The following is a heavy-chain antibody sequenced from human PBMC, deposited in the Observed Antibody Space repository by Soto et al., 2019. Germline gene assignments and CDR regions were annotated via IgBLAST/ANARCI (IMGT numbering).Heavy chain of an antibody. D-gene: IGHD3-9*01. J-gene: IGHJ6*02. Sequence: QVQLRESGPGLVKPSQTLSLTCTVSGGSISSGDYFWSWIRQSPGKGLEWIGYISSIGSTYYNPSLKRRVSVSRDTSKNQFSLKLSSVTTTDTAVYYCARGLVIRPYYYHGMDVWGQGTTVTVSS. CDR2: ISSIGST. CDR1: GGSISSGDYF. V-gene: IGHV4-30-4*01. CDR3: ARGLVIRPYYYHGMDV.